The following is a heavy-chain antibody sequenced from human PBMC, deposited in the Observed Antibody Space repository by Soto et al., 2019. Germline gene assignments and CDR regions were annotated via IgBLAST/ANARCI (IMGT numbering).Heavy chain of an antibody. Sequence: EVQLVESGGGLVKPGGSLRLSCAASGFTFSSYSMNWVRQAPGKGLEWVSSISSSSSYIYYADSVTGRFTISRDNAKNSLYLQMNSLRAEDTAVYYSARIRYSHHRYYFDYWGQGTLVTVSS. V-gene: IGHV3-21*01. CDR3: ARIRYSHHRYYFDY. CDR1: GFTFSSYS. J-gene: IGHJ4*02. D-gene: IGHD3-9*01. CDR2: ISSSSSYI.